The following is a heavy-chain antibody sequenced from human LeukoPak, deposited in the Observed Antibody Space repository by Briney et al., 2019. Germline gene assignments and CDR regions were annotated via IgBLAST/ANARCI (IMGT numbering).Heavy chain of an antibody. Sequence: GASVKVSCKASGYTFTGYYMHWVRQAPGQGLAWMGWINPNSGGTNYAQKFQGRVTMTRDTSISTAYMELSRLRSDDTAVYYCARGESYSSSWPDDAFDIWGQGTMVTVSS. D-gene: IGHD6-13*01. J-gene: IGHJ3*02. CDR1: GYTFTGYY. CDR2: INPNSGGT. CDR3: ARGESYSSSWPDDAFDI. V-gene: IGHV1-2*02.